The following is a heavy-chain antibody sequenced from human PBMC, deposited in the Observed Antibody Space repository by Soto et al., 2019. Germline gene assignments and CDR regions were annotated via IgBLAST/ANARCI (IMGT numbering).Heavy chain of an antibody. V-gene: IGHV1-18*01. J-gene: IGHJ6*02. Sequence: QVQLVQSGDEVKKPGASVKVSCKASGYIFVNYGIAWVRQAPGQGLEWMGWISPYTGNTHSATKVQGRLTMTTDTSTSTAYMDLGSLSSDDTAVYYCVMVDNYVTPTPQDVWGQGTTVTVSS. CDR2: ISPYTGNT. CDR3: VMVDNYVTPTPQDV. CDR1: GYIFVNYG. D-gene: IGHD3-16*01.